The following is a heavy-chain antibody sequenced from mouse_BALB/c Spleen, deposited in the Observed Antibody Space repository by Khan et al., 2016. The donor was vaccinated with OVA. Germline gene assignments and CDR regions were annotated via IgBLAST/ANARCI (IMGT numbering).Heavy chain of an antibody. CDR1: GYTFSSYW. D-gene: IGHD3-2*01. V-gene: IGHV1-9*01. CDR3: ARKGTARGTWGY. Sequence: VELVESGAELMKPGASVKISCKATGYTFSSYWIEWVKQRPGHGLEWIGEILPGSGSTNYNEKFKGKATFTADTSSNTAYMQLSRLTSEDSAVYYCARKGTARGTWGYWGQGTTLTVSS. J-gene: IGHJ2*01. CDR2: ILPGSGST.